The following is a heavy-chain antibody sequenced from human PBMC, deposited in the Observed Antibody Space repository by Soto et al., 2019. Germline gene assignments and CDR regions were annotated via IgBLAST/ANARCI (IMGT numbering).Heavy chain of an antibody. CDR2: IYPADSDT. CDR3: ARSENSVNSYYYYYGMDV. Sequence: GQSLKVSCDGSGYSFTSYWIGWVRQMPGNGLEWMGIIYPADSDTSYSPSFQGQVTISADNSIGTAYLQWSRLQASDTAMYYRARSENSVNSYYYYYGMDVWAQGTTVTVS. CDR1: GYSFTSYW. J-gene: IGHJ6*02. D-gene: IGHD4-17*01. V-gene: IGHV5-51*01.